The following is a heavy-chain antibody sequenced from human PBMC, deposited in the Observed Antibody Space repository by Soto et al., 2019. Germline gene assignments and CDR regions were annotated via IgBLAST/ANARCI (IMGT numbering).Heavy chain of an antibody. CDR2: INWNSAYL. CDR1: GFTFDDYA. Sequence: GGSLRLSCAASGFTFDDYAMHWVRQAPGKGLEWVSYINWNSAYLGYADAVKGRFTISRDNANNSLYLQMNSMNPEDTVFYYCAKDLYGRSSSPIDHWGQGTLVTVSS. J-gene: IGHJ1*01. CDR3: AKDLYGRSSSPIDH. D-gene: IGHD3-10*01. V-gene: IGHV3-9*01.